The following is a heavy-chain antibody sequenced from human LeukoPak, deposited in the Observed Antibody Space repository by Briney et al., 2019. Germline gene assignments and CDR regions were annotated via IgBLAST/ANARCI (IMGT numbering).Heavy chain of an antibody. D-gene: IGHD1-26*01. CDR2: ISSSGSTI. CDR1: GFTFSSYE. Sequence: GGSLRLSCAASGFTFSSYEMNWVRQAPGKGLEWVSYISSSGSTIYYADSVKGRFTISRDNAKNSLYLQMNSLRAEDTAVYYCAKGHSGSYFGGGHFDYWGQGTLVTVSS. J-gene: IGHJ4*02. V-gene: IGHV3-48*03. CDR3: AKGHSGSYFGGGHFDY.